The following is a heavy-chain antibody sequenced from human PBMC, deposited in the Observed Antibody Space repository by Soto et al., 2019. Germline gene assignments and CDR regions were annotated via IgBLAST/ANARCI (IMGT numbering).Heavy chain of an antibody. CDR3: ARGGLEQWLAQDH. V-gene: IGHV3-30*03. D-gene: IGHD6-19*01. Sequence: QVHLVESGGGVVQPGRSLRLSCAASGFSFSSYGMHWVRQAPGKGLEWVAVISYNENSKYYADSVKGRFTISRDNSKNTLYVHMSSLRPEDTAVYYCARGGLEQWLAQDHWGQGTLVTVSS. CDR2: ISYNENSK. J-gene: IGHJ4*02. CDR1: GFSFSSYG.